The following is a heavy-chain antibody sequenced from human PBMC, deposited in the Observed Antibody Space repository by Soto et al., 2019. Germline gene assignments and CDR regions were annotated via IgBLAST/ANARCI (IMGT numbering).Heavy chain of an antibody. Sequence: ASVKVSCKASGYTFTSYDINWERQATGQGLEWMGWMNPNSGNTGYAQKFQGRVTMTRNTSISTAYMELSSLRSEDTAVYYCARGEGSYDQLDAFDIWGQGTMVTVS. CDR3: ARGEGSYDQLDAFDI. CDR1: GYTFTSYD. D-gene: IGHD1-26*01. CDR2: MNPNSGNT. V-gene: IGHV1-8*01. J-gene: IGHJ3*02.